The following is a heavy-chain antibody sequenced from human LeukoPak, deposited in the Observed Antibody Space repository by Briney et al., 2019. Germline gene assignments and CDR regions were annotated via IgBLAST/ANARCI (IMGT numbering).Heavy chain of an antibody. CDR3: TRLSDIVTPRPFDY. Sequence: PGGSLRLSCAASGFTFSGAAMHWVRQASGKGLEWVGRIRSKANSYATAYAASVKGRFTISRADSKNTAYLQMTSLKPEDTAVYYCTRLSDIVTPRPFDYWGQGTLVTASS. CDR1: GFTFSGAA. J-gene: IGHJ4*02. CDR2: IRSKANSYAT. D-gene: IGHD5-12*01. V-gene: IGHV3-73*01.